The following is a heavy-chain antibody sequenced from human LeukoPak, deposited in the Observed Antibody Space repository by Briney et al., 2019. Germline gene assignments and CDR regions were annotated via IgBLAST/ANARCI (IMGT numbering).Heavy chain of an antibody. CDR2: ISKDESYI. CDR1: GFTFRNDI. V-gene: IGHV3-30*04. J-gene: IGHJ3*01. Sequence: GSLRLSCAASGFTFRNDIMNWVRQAPGKGLEWVAVISKDESYIHYADSVKGRFTISRVISRNTLFLQMDSLRAEDTALYYCLRERDGFDVWGQGTMVTVSS. CDR3: LRERDGFDV.